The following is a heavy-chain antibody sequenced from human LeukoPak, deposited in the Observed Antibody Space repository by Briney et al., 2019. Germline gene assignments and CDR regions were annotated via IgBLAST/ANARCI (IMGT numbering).Heavy chain of an antibody. D-gene: IGHD1-1*01. V-gene: IGHV3-23*01. CDR2: ISGSGSST. CDR1: GFTFSTYA. CDR3: AKDVNWNADAFDI. J-gene: IGHJ3*02. Sequence: GGSLRLSCAASGFTFSTYAMSWVRQAPGKGLEWVSAISGSGSSTYYADSVKGRFTISRDNSKNTLYLQMNSLRAEDTAVYYCAKDVNWNADAFDIWGQGTMVTVSS.